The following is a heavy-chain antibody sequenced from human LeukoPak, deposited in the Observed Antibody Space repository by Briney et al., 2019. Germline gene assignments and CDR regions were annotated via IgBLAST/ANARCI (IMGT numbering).Heavy chain of an antibody. Sequence: SVKVSCKASGGTFSSYAISWVRQAPGQGPEWMGGIIPIFGTANYAQKFQGRVTITTDESTSTAYMELSSLRSEDTAVYYCAVNYYGSGSYLDYWGQGTLVTVSS. CDR1: GGTFSSYA. D-gene: IGHD3-10*01. J-gene: IGHJ4*02. V-gene: IGHV1-69*05. CDR3: AVNYYGSGSYLDY. CDR2: IIPIFGTA.